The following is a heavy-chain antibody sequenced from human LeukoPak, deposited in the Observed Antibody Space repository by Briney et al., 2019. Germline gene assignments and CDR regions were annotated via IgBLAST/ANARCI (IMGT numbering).Heavy chain of an antibody. CDR1: GGTSSSYA. V-gene: IGHV1-69*13. CDR2: IIPIFGTA. CDR3: ARRDGYNDAIDY. D-gene: IGHD5-24*01. Sequence: ASVKVSCKASGGTSSSYAISWVRQAPGQGLEWMGGIIPIFGTANYAQKFQGRVTITADESTSTAYMELSSLRSEDTAVYYCARRDGYNDAIDYWGQGALVTVSS. J-gene: IGHJ4*02.